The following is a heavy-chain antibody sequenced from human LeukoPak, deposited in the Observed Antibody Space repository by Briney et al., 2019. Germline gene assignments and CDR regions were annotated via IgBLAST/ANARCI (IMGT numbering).Heavy chain of an antibody. Sequence: PSETLSLTCTVSGGSISSGSSYWNWIRQHPGKGLEWIGYISQSGTTNYNPSLKSRVTISLDTSKNHLSLGLTSVTAADTAVYYCARGRFGGYCMNVWGQGTTVTVSS. CDR3: ARGRFGGYCMNV. CDR1: GGSISSGSSY. D-gene: IGHD4-23*01. V-gene: IGHV4-31*03. J-gene: IGHJ6*02. CDR2: ISQSGTT.